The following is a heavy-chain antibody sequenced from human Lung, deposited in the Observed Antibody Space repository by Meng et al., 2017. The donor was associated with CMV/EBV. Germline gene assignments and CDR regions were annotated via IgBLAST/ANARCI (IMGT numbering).Heavy chain of an antibody. CDR1: GASIDSDNYY. Sequence: LXXTVSGASIDSDNYYWSWIRQPPGKGLEWIGYIYYSGSSFYNPSLKSRVTISLNMSKNQFSLYLSSVTAADTAVYYCARADYYNLMDVWGQGTMVTVSS. V-gene: IGHV4-30-4*08. CDR3: ARADYYNLMDV. CDR2: IYYSGSS. J-gene: IGHJ6*02.